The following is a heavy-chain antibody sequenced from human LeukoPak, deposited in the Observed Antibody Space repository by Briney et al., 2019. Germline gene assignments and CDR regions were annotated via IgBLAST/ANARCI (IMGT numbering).Heavy chain of an antibody. Sequence: SETLSLTCSVSGGPIISHYWSWVRQSPGKGLEWIGYISNSGSTDYNPSLRSRVTISIDTYKGQFYLELNSVTAADSAIYYCERDALEGYYSYCYMDVWGRGTTVTVSS. V-gene: IGHV4-59*11. CDR2: ISNSGST. CDR1: GGPIISHY. CDR3: ERDALEGYYSYCYMDV. J-gene: IGHJ6*03. D-gene: IGHD1-1*01.